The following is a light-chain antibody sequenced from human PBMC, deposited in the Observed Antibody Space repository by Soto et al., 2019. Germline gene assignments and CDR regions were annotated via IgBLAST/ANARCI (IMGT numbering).Light chain of an antibody. CDR1: QTISSC. J-gene: IGKJ1*01. CDR3: RHHTSHSRT. V-gene: IGKV1-5*03. CDR2: SGS. Sequence: DIQMTQSPSTLSGSVGDRITITCRASQTISSCLAWYQQKPGKGPKLLVYSGSTLKTGIPSRFSGSGSGTEFTNSIISRQPDDVVSHYCRHHTSHSRTFGQGTKVDIK.